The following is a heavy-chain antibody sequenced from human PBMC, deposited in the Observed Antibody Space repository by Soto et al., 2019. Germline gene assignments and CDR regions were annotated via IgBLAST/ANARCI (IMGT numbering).Heavy chain of an antibody. V-gene: IGHV3-7*01. D-gene: IGHD2-2*01. CDR1: GFSFSSHW. CDR3: ARDPAFGAIDY. J-gene: IGHJ4*02. Sequence: EVQVVESGGGLVQPGGSLRLSCAASGFSFSSHWMSWVRQAPGKGLEWVANINQDGSEKYYVDSVKGRFTISRDNAKDSLYLQMDNLRVEDTAVYYCARDPAFGAIDYWGQGTLVTVSS. CDR2: INQDGSEK.